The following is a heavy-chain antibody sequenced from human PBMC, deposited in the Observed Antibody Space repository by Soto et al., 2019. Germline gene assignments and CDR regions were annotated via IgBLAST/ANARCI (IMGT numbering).Heavy chain of an antibody. Sequence: ASVKVSCKASGYTFTSYAMHWVRQAPGQRLEWMGWINAGNGNTKYSQKFQGRVTMTRDTSISTAYMELSRLRSDDTAVYYCARVLIVGPIDYWGQGTLVTVSS. D-gene: IGHD1-26*01. CDR1: GYTFTSYA. CDR2: INAGNGNT. CDR3: ARVLIVGPIDY. V-gene: IGHV1-3*01. J-gene: IGHJ4*02.